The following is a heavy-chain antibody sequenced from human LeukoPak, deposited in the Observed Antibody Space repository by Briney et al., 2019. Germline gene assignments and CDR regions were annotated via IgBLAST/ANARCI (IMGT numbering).Heavy chain of an antibody. J-gene: IGHJ4*02. Sequence: PSETLSLTCTVSGGSISSYYWSWIRQPPGKGLEWIGYIYYSGSTNYNPSLKSRVTISVDTSKNQFSLKLSSVTAADTAVYYCARVVTIFGVVSYFDNWGQGTLVTVSS. V-gene: IGHV4-59*01. D-gene: IGHD3-3*01. CDR3: ARVVTIFGVVSYFDN. CDR2: IYYSGST. CDR1: GGSISSYY.